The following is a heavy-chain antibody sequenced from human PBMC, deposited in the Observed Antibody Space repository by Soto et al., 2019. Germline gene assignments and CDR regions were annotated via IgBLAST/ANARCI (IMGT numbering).Heavy chain of an antibody. V-gene: IGHV3-21*01. CDR3: ASPEYSGYDFGY. J-gene: IGHJ4*02. CDR2: ISSSSSYI. CDR1: GFTFSSYS. D-gene: IGHD5-12*01. Sequence: GGSLRLSCAASGFTFSSYSMNWVRQAPGKGLEWVSSISSSSSYIYYADSVKGRFTISRDNAKNSLYLQMNSLRAEDTAVYYCASPEYSGYDFGYWGQGTLVTVSS.